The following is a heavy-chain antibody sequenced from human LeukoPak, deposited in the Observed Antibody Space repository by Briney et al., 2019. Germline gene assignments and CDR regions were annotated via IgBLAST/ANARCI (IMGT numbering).Heavy chain of an antibody. CDR2: IKIKADGGTT. CDR1: GFTFSHAW. J-gene: IGHJ4*02. Sequence: GGSLRLSCAVSGFTFSHAWMSWVRQAPGKGLEWVGRIKIKADGGTTDYAAPVKGRFTISRDDSKNTLYLQMNSLRAEDTAVYYCAKSPLGGSYYAFDYWGQGTLVTVSS. V-gene: IGHV3-15*01. CDR3: AKSPLGGSYYAFDY. D-gene: IGHD1-26*01.